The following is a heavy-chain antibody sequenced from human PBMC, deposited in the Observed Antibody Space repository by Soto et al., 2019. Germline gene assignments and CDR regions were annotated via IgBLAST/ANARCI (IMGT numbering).Heavy chain of an antibody. J-gene: IGHJ4*02. CDR1: GLTFTSSS. Sequence: GGSLRLSCTASGLTFTSSSFRWVRQAPGKGLEWVAVISENGDRQYSTESVRGRFLISRDSSKNTVYLQMNSLRPEDTGVYFCARRLATTVSALGYWGQGALVTVSS. CDR2: ISENGDRQ. CDR3: ARRLATTVSALGY. D-gene: IGHD4-17*01. V-gene: IGHV3-30-3*01.